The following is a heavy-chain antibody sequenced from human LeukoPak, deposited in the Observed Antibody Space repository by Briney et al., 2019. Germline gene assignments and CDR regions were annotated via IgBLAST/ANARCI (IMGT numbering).Heavy chain of an antibody. V-gene: IGHV4-59*01. D-gene: IGHD3-10*01. J-gene: IGHJ4*02. Sequence: SETLSLTCTVSGGSLSSYYWSWIRQPPGKGLEWIGYIYYSGSTNYNPSLKSRVTISLDTSQNQFSLKLTSVTPADTAVYYCARTAKYYYGSETYYFFDYWGQGTLVTVSS. CDR1: GGSLSSYY. CDR2: IYYSGST. CDR3: ARTAKYYYGSETYYFFDY.